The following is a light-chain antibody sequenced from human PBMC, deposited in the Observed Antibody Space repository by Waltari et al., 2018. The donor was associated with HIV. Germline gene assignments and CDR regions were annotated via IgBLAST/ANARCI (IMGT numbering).Light chain of an antibody. V-gene: IGLV2-14*03. CDR2: DVN. Sequence: QSALSQPASVSASPGQSVAISCSGSASDIGLYNYVSWYQQHPDKTPRLILFDVNNRPSGISDRFSGSKSGTTASLTISTVETDDEADYYCASYTVNSTGVFGSGTKLTVL. J-gene: IGLJ1*01. CDR3: ASYTVNSTGV. CDR1: ASDIGLYNY.